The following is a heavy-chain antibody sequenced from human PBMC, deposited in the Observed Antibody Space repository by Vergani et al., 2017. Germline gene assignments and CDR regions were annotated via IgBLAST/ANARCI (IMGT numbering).Heavy chain of an antibody. D-gene: IGHD2-15*01. J-gene: IGHJ4*02. CDR3: ARGSWLGGSCYKPLFDY. CDR1: GGSINSHNYY. V-gene: IGHV4-61*02. Sequence: QVQLQESGPGLVKPSQTLSLTCTVSGGSINSHNYYWSWIRQPAGKGLEWIGRIHTSGSTNYNPSLKSRVTMSEDTSKNQFSLNLTSVTAADTAVYFCARGSWLGGSCYKPLFDYLGQGSLVTVSS. CDR2: IHTSGST.